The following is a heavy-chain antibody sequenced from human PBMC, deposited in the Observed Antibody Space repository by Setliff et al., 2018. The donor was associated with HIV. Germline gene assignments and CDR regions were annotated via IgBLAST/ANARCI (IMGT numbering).Heavy chain of an antibody. CDR1: GFSVSDNY. V-gene: IGHV3-53*01. CDR2: IYSSGGT. D-gene: IGHD2-8*02. Sequence: PGGSLRLSCAGSGFSVSDNYISWVRQAPGKGLDWVSVIYSSGGTYYADSVQDRFIISRDNYKNTVFLHMNSLRTEDTAVYYCARARGLVRPSDHLGQGTLVTVSS. CDR3: ARARGLVRPSDH. J-gene: IGHJ4*02.